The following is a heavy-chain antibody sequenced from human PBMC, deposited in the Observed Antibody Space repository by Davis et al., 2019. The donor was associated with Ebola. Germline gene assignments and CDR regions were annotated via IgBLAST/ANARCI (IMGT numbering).Heavy chain of an antibody. CDR3: ARDKGTYYDFWSGYPYGTHFDY. CDR1: GGSISSSSYY. Sequence: PSETLSLTCTVSGGSISSSSYYWGWIRQPPGKGLEWIGSIYYSGSTYYNPSLKSRVTISVDTSKNQFSLKLSSVTAADTAVYYCARDKGTYYDFWSGYPYGTHFDYWGQGTLVTVSS. V-gene: IGHV4-39*07. CDR2: IYYSGST. J-gene: IGHJ4*02. D-gene: IGHD3-3*01.